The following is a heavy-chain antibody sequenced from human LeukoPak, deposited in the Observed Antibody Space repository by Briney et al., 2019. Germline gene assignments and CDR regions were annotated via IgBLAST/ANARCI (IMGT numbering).Heavy chain of an antibody. Sequence: ASVKVSCKASGYTFTSYAMHWVRQAPGQRLEWMGWISAGNGNTKYSQKFQGRVTITRDTSASTAYMELSSLRSEDTAVYYCAREDYDDAFDIWGQGTMVTVSS. CDR1: GYTFTSYA. D-gene: IGHD4-17*01. V-gene: IGHV1-3*01. CDR2: ISAGNGNT. CDR3: AREDYDDAFDI. J-gene: IGHJ3*02.